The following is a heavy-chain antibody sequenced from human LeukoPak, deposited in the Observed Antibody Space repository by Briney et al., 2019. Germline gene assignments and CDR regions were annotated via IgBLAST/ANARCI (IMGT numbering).Heavy chain of an antibody. V-gene: IGHV3-23*01. J-gene: IGHJ4*02. CDR2: ISGSGGST. Sequence: PGGSLRLSCAASGFTFSSYAMSWVRQAPGKGLEWVSAISGSGGSTYYADSVKGRFTISRDNSKNTVYLQMNSLTAEDTAIYYCAAHRYSGIYPYYFDYWGQGALVTVSS. D-gene: IGHD1-26*01. CDR1: GFTFSSYA. CDR3: AAHRYSGIYPYYFDY.